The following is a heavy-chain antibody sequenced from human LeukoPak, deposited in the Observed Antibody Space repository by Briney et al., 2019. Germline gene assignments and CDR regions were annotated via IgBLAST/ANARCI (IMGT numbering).Heavy chain of an antibody. D-gene: IGHD1-26*01. J-gene: IGHJ3*02. Sequence: RAGGSLRLSCAASGFTFSSFTMNWVRQAPGKGLEWVSAISGSGVGTYYADSVKGRFTISRDNSWNTLYLQMNSLRAEDTAVYYCARDRSGRYPDAFDTWGQGTMVIVSS. CDR3: ARDRSGRYPDAFDT. CDR2: ISGSGVGT. CDR1: GFTFSSFT. V-gene: IGHV3-23*01.